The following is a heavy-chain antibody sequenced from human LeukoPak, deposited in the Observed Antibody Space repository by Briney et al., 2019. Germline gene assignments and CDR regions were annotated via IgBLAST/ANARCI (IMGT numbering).Heavy chain of an antibody. CDR3: ARAARRARSLFDYFDY. D-gene: IGHD6-6*01. CDR1: GFTFSSYS. V-gene: IGHV3-21*04. Sequence: GGSLRLSCAASGFTFSSYSMNWVRQAPGKGLEWVSSISSSSSYIYYADSVKGRFTISRDNAKNSLYLQMNSLRAEDTAVYYCARAARRARSLFDYFDYWGQGTLVTVSS. CDR2: ISSSSSYI. J-gene: IGHJ4*02.